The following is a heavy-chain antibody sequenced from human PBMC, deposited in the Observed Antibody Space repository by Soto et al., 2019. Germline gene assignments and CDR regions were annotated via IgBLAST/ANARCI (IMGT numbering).Heavy chain of an antibody. Sequence: GGSLRLSCAASGFTFSSYDMHWVRQATGKGLEWVSAIGTAGDTYYPGSVKGRFTISRENAKNSLYLQMNSLRAEDTAVYYCARVNRDGYNLDYWGQGTLVTVSS. CDR1: GFTFSSYD. D-gene: IGHD5-12*01. J-gene: IGHJ4*02. CDR2: IGTAGDT. CDR3: ARVNRDGYNLDY. V-gene: IGHV3-13*01.